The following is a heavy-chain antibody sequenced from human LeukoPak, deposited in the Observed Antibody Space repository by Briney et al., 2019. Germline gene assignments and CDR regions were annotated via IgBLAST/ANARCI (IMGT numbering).Heavy chain of an antibody. D-gene: IGHD4-23*01. CDR2: INSDGSST. CDR3: APYGANRLDP. CDR1: GFTFSSYA. V-gene: IGHV3-74*01. J-gene: IGHJ5*02. Sequence: PGGSLRLSCAASGFTFSSYAMSWVRQAPGKGLVWVSRINSDGSSTSYADSVKGRFTISRDNAKNTLYLQMNSLRAEDTAVYYCAPYGANRLDPWGQGTLVTVSS.